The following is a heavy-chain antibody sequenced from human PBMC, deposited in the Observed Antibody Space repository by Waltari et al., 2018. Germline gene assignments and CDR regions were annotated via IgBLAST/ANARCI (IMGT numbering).Heavy chain of an antibody. J-gene: IGHJ4*02. CDR2: IYSGGST. CDR1: GFIVSSNY. V-gene: IGHV3-53*01. Sequence: EVQLVESGGGLIQPGGSLRLSCAASGFIVSSNYMSWVRQAPGRGLEWVSLIYSGGSTYYADSVKGRFTISRDNSKNTLYLQMDSLSVEDTAVYYCARWQQWPVRAFDSWGQGTLVTVSS. CDR3: ARWQQWPVRAFDS. D-gene: IGHD6-19*01.